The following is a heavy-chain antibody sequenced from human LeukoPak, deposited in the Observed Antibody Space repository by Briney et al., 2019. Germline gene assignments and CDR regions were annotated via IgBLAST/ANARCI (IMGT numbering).Heavy chain of an antibody. D-gene: IGHD4/OR15-4a*01. J-gene: IGHJ5*02. CDR1: GFTFSNSA. Sequence: GGSLRLSCAASGFTFSNSAVTWVRQAPGEGLEWVSTVSSSGGSTYYADSVKGRFTLSRDNSKNMLYLQMNSLRAEDTAVYYCAKLTSTWGQGTLVTVSS. CDR2: VSSSGGST. V-gene: IGHV3-23*01. CDR3: AKLTST.